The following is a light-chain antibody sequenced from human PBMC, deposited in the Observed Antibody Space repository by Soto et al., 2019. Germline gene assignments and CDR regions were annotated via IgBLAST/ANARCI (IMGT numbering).Light chain of an antibody. CDR3: TSYAGSNSILYV. CDR2: EVS. J-gene: IGLJ1*01. Sequence: QSALTQPPSASGSPGQSVTISCTGTSSDVGGYNYVSWYQQHPGKAPKLMIYEVSKRPSGVPDRFSGSKSGNTASLTVSGLQPEDEAEYYCTSYAGSNSILYVFGIGTKLTVL. V-gene: IGLV2-8*01. CDR1: SSDVGGYNY.